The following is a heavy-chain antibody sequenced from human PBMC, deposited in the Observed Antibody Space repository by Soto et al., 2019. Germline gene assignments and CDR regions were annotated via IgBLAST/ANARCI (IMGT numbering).Heavy chain of an antibody. CDR2: IYYSGST. Sequence: SETLSLTCTVSGGSISSGGYYWSWIRQHPGKGLEWIGYIYYSGSTYYNPSLKSRVTISVDTSKNQFSLKLSSVTAADTAVYYCARAIRFLEWLGLGFDYWGQGTLVTVSS. CDR3: ARAIRFLEWLGLGFDY. D-gene: IGHD3-3*01. J-gene: IGHJ4*02. CDR1: GGSISSGGYY. V-gene: IGHV4-31*03.